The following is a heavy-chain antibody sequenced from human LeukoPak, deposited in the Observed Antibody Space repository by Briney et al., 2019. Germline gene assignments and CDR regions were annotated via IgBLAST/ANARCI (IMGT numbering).Heavy chain of an antibody. Sequence: SETLCLTCAVFGGSFSTYLVHGIRQPPGKGLEWIGEIDQSGSTKYNPSLKSRVTVSIDTSKNQFSLNLNSVTAADTAVYYCVIFIMRASTTDYWGRGRLVTVCS. V-gene: IGHV4-34*01. CDR1: GGSFSTYL. CDR2: IDQSGST. D-gene: IGHD1-26*01. CDR3: VIFIMRASTTDY. J-gene: IGHJ4*02.